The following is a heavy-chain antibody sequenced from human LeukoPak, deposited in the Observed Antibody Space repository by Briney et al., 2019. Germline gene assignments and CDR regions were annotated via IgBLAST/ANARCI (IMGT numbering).Heavy chain of an antibody. CDR3: AGGGSSYYYYYYMDV. CDR1: GFTFSYHW. V-gene: IGHV3-74*01. D-gene: IGHD5-12*01. Sequence: GSLRLSCAASGFTFSYHWMHWVRQAPGKGLVWVSRINTDGSVTTYADSVKGRFTISRDNAKNTLYLQMNSLRVDDTAVYFCAGGGSSYYYYYYMDVWGKGTTVTVSS. J-gene: IGHJ6*03. CDR2: INTDGSVT.